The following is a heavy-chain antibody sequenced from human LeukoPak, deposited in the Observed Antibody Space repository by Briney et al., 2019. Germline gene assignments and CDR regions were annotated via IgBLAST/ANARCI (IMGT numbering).Heavy chain of an antibody. CDR1: GGSFSGYY. J-gene: IGHJ4*02. CDR3: ARLYDSTGFLDY. D-gene: IGHD3-22*01. Sequence: PSETLSLTCAVYGGSFSGYYWSWIRQPPGKGLEWIGEIIHSGSTNYHPSLRSRLTMSVDTSQNQFSLRVSFVIAADAGVYCWARLYDSTGFLDYWGQGTLVTVSS. V-gene: IGHV4-34*12. CDR2: IIHSGST.